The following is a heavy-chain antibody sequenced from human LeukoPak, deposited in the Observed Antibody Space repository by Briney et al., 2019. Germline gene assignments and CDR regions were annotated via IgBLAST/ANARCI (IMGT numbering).Heavy chain of an antibody. D-gene: IGHD3-22*01. Sequence: PGGSLRLSCAASGFTFSSYSMNWVRQAPGKGLEWVSYITTSGSSIYYADSVKGRFTMSRDNAKKSLYLQMNSLRAEDTAVYYCARAKYDSSGYYYSGFDIWGQGTMVTVSS. CDR3: ARAKYDSSGYYYSGFDI. CDR2: ITTSGSSI. CDR1: GFTFSSYS. V-gene: IGHV3-48*04. J-gene: IGHJ3*02.